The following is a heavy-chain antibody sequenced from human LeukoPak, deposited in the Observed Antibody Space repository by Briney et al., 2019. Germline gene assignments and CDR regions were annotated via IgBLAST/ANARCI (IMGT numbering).Heavy chain of an antibody. J-gene: IGHJ4*02. CDR1: GASVYSGDYY. V-gene: IGHV4-39*01. CDR3: ARRGVYGSENYFEY. D-gene: IGHD3-10*01. CDR2: IFYTGST. Sequence: SETLSLTCSVVGASVYSGDYYWAWIRRPPGESLEYIGSIFYTGSTYDNPSLTGRISMSVDTSKNQFSLNLASVTATDTAVYYCARRGVYGSENYFEYWGRGVLVIVSS.